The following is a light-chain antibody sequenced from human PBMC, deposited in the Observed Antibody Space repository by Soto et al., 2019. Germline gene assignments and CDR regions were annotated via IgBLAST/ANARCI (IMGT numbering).Light chain of an antibody. CDR3: AAWDDSLNGRGV. J-gene: IGLJ3*02. CDR2: SNN. Sequence: QSVLTQPPSASGTPGQRVTISCSGSSSNIGSNTVNWYQQLPGTAPKLLIYSNNQRPSGVPDRFSGFKSGTSASLTITGLQSDDEADYYCAAWDDSLNGRGVFGGGTKVTVL. V-gene: IGLV1-44*01. CDR1: SSNIGSNT.